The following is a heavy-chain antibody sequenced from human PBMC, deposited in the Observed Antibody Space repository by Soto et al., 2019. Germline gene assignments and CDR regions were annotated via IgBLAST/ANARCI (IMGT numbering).Heavy chain of an antibody. J-gene: IGHJ4*02. CDR3: ASEVGSTYYFDY. V-gene: IGHV1-2*02. CDR2: INPDRGDT. CDR1: GYTFSGYY. D-gene: IGHD1-26*01. Sequence: QVQLVQSVAEVKKPGASVKVSCKASGYTFSGYYIHWMRQAPGQGLEWMGWINPDRGDTNYAQKFQGRVTMTRDTPISIAFMELSTLRSDDTAVYYCASEVGSTYYFDYWGQGTLVTVSS.